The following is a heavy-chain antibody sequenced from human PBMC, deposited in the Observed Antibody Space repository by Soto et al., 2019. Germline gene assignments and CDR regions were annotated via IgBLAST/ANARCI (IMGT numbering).Heavy chain of an antibody. J-gene: IGHJ6*02. CDR1: GGSISSSSYY. Sequence: SETLSLTCTVSGGSISSSSYYWGWIRQPPGKGLEWIGSIYYSGSTYYNPSLKSRVTISVDTSKNQFSLKLSSVTAADTAVYYCARHVGYCISTSCLTSLYYYYGMDVWGQGTTVTVSS. V-gene: IGHV4-39*01. D-gene: IGHD2-2*01. CDR3: ARHVGYCISTSCLTSLYYYYGMDV. CDR2: IYYSGST.